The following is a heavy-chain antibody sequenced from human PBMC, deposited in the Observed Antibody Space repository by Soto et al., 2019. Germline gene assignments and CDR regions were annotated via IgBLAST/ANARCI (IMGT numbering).Heavy chain of an antibody. CDR3: ARTSRVVSYYYYYGMDV. CDR2: IIPIFGTA. D-gene: IGHD3-3*01. Sequence: SVKLSCKASGGTFSSYAISWVRQAHGQGLEWMGGIIPIFGTANYAQKFQGRVTITADESTSTAYMELSSLRSEDTAAYYCARTSRVVSYYYYYGMDVWGQGTTVTGS. V-gene: IGHV1-69*13. J-gene: IGHJ6*02. CDR1: GGTFSSYA.